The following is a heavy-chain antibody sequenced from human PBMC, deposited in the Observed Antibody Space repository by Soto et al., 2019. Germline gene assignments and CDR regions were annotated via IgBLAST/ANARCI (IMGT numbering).Heavy chain of an antibody. V-gene: IGHV3-23*01. CDR2: ITRSGDKA. J-gene: IGHJ4*02. CDR3: ALSGCGGSAY. D-gene: IGHD6-19*01. CDR1: GLTFSSHA. Sequence: EVQLLESGGGLVQPGDSLRLSCTASGLTFSSHAMSWVRRAPGKGLEWVATITRSGDKAYYADSVKGRFTNSRDNSKNTLYLQMSSLRADDTAVYYCALSGCGGSAYWRQGTLVTVSS.